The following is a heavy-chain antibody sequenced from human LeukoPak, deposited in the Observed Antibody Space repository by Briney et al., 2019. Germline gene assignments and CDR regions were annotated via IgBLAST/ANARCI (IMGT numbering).Heavy chain of an antibody. D-gene: IGHD4-23*01. Sequence: TSETLSLTCAVYGGPFTDYFWSWIRQPPGKGLEWIGEINHSGSTNYNPSLKSRVTILVDTSKHQFSLKLSSVTAADTAVYYCARHPAGGNPLEWWGQGTLVTVSS. J-gene: IGHJ4*02. V-gene: IGHV4-34*01. CDR2: INHSGST. CDR3: ARHPAGGNPLEW. CDR1: GGPFTDYF.